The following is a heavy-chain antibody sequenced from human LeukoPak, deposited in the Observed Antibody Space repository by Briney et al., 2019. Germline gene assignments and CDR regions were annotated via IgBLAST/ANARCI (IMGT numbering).Heavy chain of an antibody. V-gene: IGHV1-2*02. CDR2: INPNSGGT. Sequence: VASVKVSCKASGYTFTGYYMHWVRQAPGQGLEWMGWINPNSGGTNYAQKFQGRVTMTRDTSISTAYMELSRLRSDDTAVYYCARAYSSSQEYYYYGMDVWGQGTTVTVSS. D-gene: IGHD6-13*01. CDR3: ARAYSSSQEYYYYGMDV. CDR1: GYTFTGYY. J-gene: IGHJ6*02.